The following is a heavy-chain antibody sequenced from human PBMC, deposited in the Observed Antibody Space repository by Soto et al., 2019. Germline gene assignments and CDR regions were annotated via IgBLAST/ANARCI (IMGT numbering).Heavy chain of an antibody. J-gene: IGHJ3*02. Sequence: QLQLQESGPGLVKPSETLSLTCTVSGGSISSSSYYWGWIRQPPGKGLEGIGSIYYSGSTYYNPYLKRRVTISVDTPNNQFYLHLRSVTAADTAVYYCPRDPPNDAFDICGQGTMVTVSS. V-gene: IGHV4-39*01. CDR2: IYYSGST. CDR3: PRDPPNDAFDI. CDR1: GGSISSSSYY.